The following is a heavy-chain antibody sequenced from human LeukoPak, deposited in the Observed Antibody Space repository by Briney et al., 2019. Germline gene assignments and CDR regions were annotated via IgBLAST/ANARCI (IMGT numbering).Heavy chain of an antibody. J-gene: IGHJ6*03. CDR1: GFTFSSYS. CDR2: ISSSSSTI. D-gene: IGHD3-10*01. Sequence: GGSLRLSCAASGFTFSSYSMNWVRQAPGKGLEWVSYISSSSSTIYYADSVKGRFTISRDNAKNSLYLQMNSLRAEDTAVYYCAKDFFRMVRGVRDYYYMDVWGKGTTVTISS. CDR3: AKDFFRMVRGVRDYYYMDV. V-gene: IGHV3-48*01.